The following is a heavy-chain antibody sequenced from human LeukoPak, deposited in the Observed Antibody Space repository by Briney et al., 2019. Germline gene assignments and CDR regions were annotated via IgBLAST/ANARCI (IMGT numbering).Heavy chain of an antibody. J-gene: IGHJ6*03. D-gene: IGHD2-2*01. Sequence: GGSLRLSCAASGFTFSDYGLSWVRQAPGKGLEWVSAISGSGGDTYYADSVKGRFTISRDNSKNTLYLQTNSLRAEDTAVYYCAKSLESTNYYYHMDVWGTGTTVTVSS. CDR3: AKSLESTNYYYHMDV. V-gene: IGHV3-23*01. CDR1: GFTFSDYG. CDR2: ISGSGGDT.